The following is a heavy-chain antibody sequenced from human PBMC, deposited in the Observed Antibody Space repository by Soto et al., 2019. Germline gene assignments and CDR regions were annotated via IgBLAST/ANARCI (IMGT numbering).Heavy chain of an antibody. CDR2: MNPNSGNT. D-gene: IGHD3-10*01. CDR1: GYTFTSYD. CDR3: ARGINYYDSGDDAFDI. J-gene: IGHJ3*02. V-gene: IGHV1-8*01. Sequence: QVQLVQSGAEVKKPGASVKVSCKASGYTFTSYDINWVRQATGHGLEWMGWMNPNSGNTGYAQKFQGRVTMTRNTSMSTAYMELSSLRSEDTAVYYCARGINYYDSGDDAFDIWGQGTMVNVSS.